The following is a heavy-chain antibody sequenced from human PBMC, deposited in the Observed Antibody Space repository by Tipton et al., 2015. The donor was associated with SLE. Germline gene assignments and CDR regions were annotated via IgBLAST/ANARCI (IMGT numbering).Heavy chain of an antibody. CDR3: ARHGYDFWSGYYHHVFDV. V-gene: IGHV4-59*08. Sequence: LRLSCIASGGSITGYYWSWIRQPPGKRLEWIGYIDQFGSANYNPSLQNRVTISVGRSKTQFSLKLRSVSAADSAMYYCARHGYDFWSGYYHHVFDVWGQGTMLTVSS. J-gene: IGHJ3*01. CDR2: IDQFGSA. CDR1: GGSITGYY. D-gene: IGHD3-3*01.